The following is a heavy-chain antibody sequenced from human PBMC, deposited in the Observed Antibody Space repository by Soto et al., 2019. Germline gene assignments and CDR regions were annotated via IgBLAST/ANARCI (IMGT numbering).Heavy chain of an antibody. CDR3: ARRRGARGYFQP. Sequence: QLQLQESGPGLVKPSETLSLTCTVSGGSISSSSYYWGLIRQPPGKGLEWIGSIYYSGSTYYNPSLQSRVTISRDTSKNQFSLKLSSVTAGDKAVYYWARRRGARGYFQPWGQGTLVTVSS. D-gene: IGHD1-26*01. CDR2: IYYSGST. J-gene: IGHJ1*01. CDR1: GGSISSSSYY. V-gene: IGHV4-39*01.